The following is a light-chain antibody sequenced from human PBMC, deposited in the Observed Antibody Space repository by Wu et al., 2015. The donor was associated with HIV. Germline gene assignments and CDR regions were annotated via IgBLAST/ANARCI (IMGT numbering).Light chain of an antibody. CDR3: QQCDNLPLT. CDR2: DAA. J-gene: IGKJ4*01. V-gene: IGKV1-33*01. CDR1: QGIAKY. Sequence: DIQMTQSPSSLSASVGDRVTITCQASQGIAKYLNWYQHKPGKAPKLLIYDAANLEIGVPSRFSGSGSGTDFTLTISSLQPEDIATYYCQQCDNLPLTFGGGTKVEI.